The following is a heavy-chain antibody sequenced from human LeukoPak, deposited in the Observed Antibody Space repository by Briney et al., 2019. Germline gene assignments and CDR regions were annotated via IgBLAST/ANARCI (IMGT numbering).Heavy chain of an antibody. CDR1: GFTFSSYA. Sequence: PGGSLRLSCAAPGFTFSSYAMSWVRQAPGKGLEWVSAISGSGGSTYYADSVKGRFTISRDNSKNTLYLQMNSLRAEDTAVYYCVSPKYSSAWFFDYWGQGTLVTVSS. J-gene: IGHJ4*02. D-gene: IGHD6-19*01. CDR2: ISGSGGST. V-gene: IGHV3-23*01. CDR3: VSPKYSSAWFFDY.